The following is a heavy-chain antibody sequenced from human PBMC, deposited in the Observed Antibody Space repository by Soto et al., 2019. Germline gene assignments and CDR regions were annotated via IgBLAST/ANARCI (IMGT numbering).Heavy chain of an antibody. CDR1: GDSVSSNSAA. CDR3: ARGSGRFLEWLLDAFDI. Sequence: SQTLSLTCATSGDSVSSNSAAWNWIRQSPSRGLEWLGRTYYRSKWYNDYAVSVKSRITINPDTSKNQFSLQLNSVTPEDTAVYYCARGSGRFLEWLLDAFDIWGQGTMVTVSS. V-gene: IGHV6-1*01. D-gene: IGHD3-3*01. J-gene: IGHJ3*02. CDR2: TYYRSKWYN.